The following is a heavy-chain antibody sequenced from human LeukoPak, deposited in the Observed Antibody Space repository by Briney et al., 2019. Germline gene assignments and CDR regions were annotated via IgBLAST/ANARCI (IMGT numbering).Heavy chain of an antibody. J-gene: IGHJ4*02. CDR2: IKHDGSEK. Sequence: PGGSLRLSCETSGFTFSSSWMNWVRQAPGKGLEWVANIKHDGSEKYYLDSVKGRFTISRDHAKNSMYLQMNSLSAEDTAVYYCVRASAGTYFDYWGQGTLVTVSS. CDR3: VRASAGTYFDY. V-gene: IGHV3-7*01. D-gene: IGHD6-19*01. CDR1: GFTFSSSW.